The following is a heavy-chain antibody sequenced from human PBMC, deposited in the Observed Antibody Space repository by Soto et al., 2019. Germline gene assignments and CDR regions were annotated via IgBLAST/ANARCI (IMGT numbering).Heavy chain of an antibody. Sequence: QVQLMQSGAEVKKPGSSVKVSCTASGGTFNFYSISWVRQAPGQGLEWVGRVIPMVGMSEYAQKFQGRVTITADKSTSTAYMNLRSLRSEDMAVYYCATNYGSGSAHFDYWGQGTLVTVSS. CDR2: VIPMVGMS. V-gene: IGHV1-69*02. CDR3: ATNYGSGSAHFDY. D-gene: IGHD3-10*01. J-gene: IGHJ4*02. CDR1: GGTFNFYS.